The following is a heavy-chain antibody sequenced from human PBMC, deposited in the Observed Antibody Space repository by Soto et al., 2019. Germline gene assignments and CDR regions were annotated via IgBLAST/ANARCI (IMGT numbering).Heavy chain of an antibody. J-gene: IGHJ3*02. CDR1: GFAFSSYP. V-gene: IGHV1-58*01. D-gene: IGHD1-20*01. CDR3: AALYNWNVGPAFDI. Sequence: NVSCKASGFAFSSYPVQRVRQARGQRLEWIGWIVVGSGNTNYAQKFQERVTITRDMSTSTAYMALSSLRSEDTAVYYCAALYNWNVGPAFDISGQGTMGTVSS. CDR2: IVVGSGNT.